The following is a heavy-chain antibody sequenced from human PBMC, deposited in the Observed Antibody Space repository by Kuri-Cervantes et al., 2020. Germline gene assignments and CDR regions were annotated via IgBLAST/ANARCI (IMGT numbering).Heavy chain of an antibody. CDR2: ITPFNGNT. CDR3: ARGSPCSSSWYNPYYYYYGMDV. J-gene: IGHJ6*02. V-gene: IGHV1-45*02. CDR1: GYTFTYRY. Sequence: SVKVSCKASGYTFTYRYLHWVRQAPGQALEWMGWITPFNGNTNYAQKFQDRVTITRDMSTSTAYMELSSLRSEDTAVYYCARGSPCSSSWYNPYYYYYGMDVWGQGTTVTVSS. D-gene: IGHD6-13*01.